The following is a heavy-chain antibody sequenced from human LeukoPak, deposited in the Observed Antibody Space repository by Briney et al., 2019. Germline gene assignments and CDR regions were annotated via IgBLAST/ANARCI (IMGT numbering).Heavy chain of an antibody. CDR1: GFTFSTYP. V-gene: IGHV3-30*04. J-gene: IGHJ4*02. CDR3: ARDRHIAAAGYYFDY. Sequence: GGSLRLSCAASGFTFSTYPMHWVRQAPGKGLEWVAVIADDGKDKHYVESVKGRFTVSRDNSKNTLYLQMNSLRVEDTAVYYCARDRHIAAAGYYFDYWGQGTLVTVSS. CDR2: IADDGKDK. D-gene: IGHD6-25*01.